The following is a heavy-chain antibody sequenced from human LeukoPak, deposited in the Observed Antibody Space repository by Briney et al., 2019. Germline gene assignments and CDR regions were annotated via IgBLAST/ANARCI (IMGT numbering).Heavy chain of an antibody. V-gene: IGHV3-23*01. CDR1: GFTFNSYA. CDR3: AKLIHPGNRGWLGDFDY. J-gene: IGHJ4*02. CDR2: ISASGGST. D-gene: IGHD6-19*01. Sequence: LPGGSLRLSCAASGFTFNSYAMSWVRQAPGKGLEWVSAISASGGSTYYPDSVKGRFTISRDNSENTLYLQMNSLRAEDTALYYCAKLIHPGNRGWLGDFDYWGQGTLVTVSS.